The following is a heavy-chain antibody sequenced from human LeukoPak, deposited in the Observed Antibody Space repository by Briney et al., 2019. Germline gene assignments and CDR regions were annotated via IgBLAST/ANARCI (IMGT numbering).Heavy chain of an antibody. D-gene: IGHD3/OR15-3a*01. CDR2: IYYDGSFK. CDR3: ARDLKVKDWSTWFDR. J-gene: IGHJ5*02. V-gene: IGHV3-33*01. Sequence: PGGSLRLSCAASGFTFGSYTMHWVRQAPGKGLEWVAVIYYDGSFKYYADSVKGRFTISRDNSENTLHLQMNSLRADDTAVYYCARDLKVKDWSTWFDRWGQGTLVTVSS. CDR1: GFTFGSYT.